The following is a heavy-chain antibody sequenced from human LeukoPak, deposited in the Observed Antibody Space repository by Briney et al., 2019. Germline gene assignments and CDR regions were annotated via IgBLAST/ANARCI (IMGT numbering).Heavy chain of an antibody. CDR1: GGTFSSYA. J-gene: IGHJ6*03. D-gene: IGHD3-3*01. CDR2: MNPNSGNT. Sequence: GASVKVSCKASGGTFSSYAISWVRQAPGQGLEWMGWMNPNSGNTGYAQKFQGRVTITRNTSISTAYMELSSLRSEDTAVYYCARTHDFWSGYPNYYYYMDVWGKGTTVTVSS. V-gene: IGHV1-8*03. CDR3: ARTHDFWSGYPNYYYYMDV.